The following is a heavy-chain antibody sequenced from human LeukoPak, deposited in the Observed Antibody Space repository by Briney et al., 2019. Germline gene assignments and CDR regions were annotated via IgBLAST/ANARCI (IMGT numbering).Heavy chain of an antibody. Sequence: ASVKVSCKASGYSFTSHYMHWVRQAPGQGLEWMGLINPRGTATRYAESFQGRLTLTRDLSTSTDYMELSSLRSEDTAVYYCARGPYYSSGSSSDAFDIWGQGTMVTVSS. D-gene: IGHD3-10*01. V-gene: IGHV1-46*01. J-gene: IGHJ3*02. CDR2: INPRGTAT. CDR1: GYSFTSHY. CDR3: ARGPYYSSGSSSDAFDI.